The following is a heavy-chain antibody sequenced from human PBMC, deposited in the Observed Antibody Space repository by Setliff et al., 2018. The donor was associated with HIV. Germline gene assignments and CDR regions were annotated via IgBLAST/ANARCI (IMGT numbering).Heavy chain of an antibody. Sequence: ASVKVSCKASGYTFSIYDINWVRQATGQGLQWMGWMSPKSGNTGYARKFQGRVSMTRNTSISTAYMELSSLRLDDTAVYFCARCRTYDSSGDIGNWFDPWGQGTLVTVSS. V-gene: IGHV1-8*02. J-gene: IGHJ5*02. CDR2: MSPKSGNT. CDR1: GYTFSIYD. CDR3: ARCRTYDSSGDIGNWFDP. D-gene: IGHD3-22*01.